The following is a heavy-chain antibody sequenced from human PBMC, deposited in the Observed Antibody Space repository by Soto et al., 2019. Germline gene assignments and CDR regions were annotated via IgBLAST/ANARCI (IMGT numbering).Heavy chain of an antibody. V-gene: IGHV1-69*13. D-gene: IGHD5-18*01. CDR3: ARVPDTAMVTVMGIHDAFDI. CDR1: GYTFTGYY. J-gene: IGHJ3*02. CDR2: INPNIGSA. Sequence: SVKVSCKASGYTFTGYYMHWVRQAPGQGLEWMGGINPNIGSANYAQKFQGRVTITADESTSTAYMELSSLRSEDTAVYYCARVPDTAMVTVMGIHDAFDIWGQGTMVTVSS.